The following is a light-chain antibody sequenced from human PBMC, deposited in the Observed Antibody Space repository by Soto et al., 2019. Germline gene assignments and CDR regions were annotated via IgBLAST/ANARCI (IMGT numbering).Light chain of an antibody. CDR3: KQYSKSPIT. Sequence: EIVMTQSPATLSVSPGETATLSCRASQSVAGNLAWYQQKPGQPPRLLIYGASTRATGIQARFSGSGSGTDFTLIIRRLEPEDVAIYYCKQYSKSPITFGQGTRLEIK. V-gene: IGKV3-15*01. CDR1: QSVAGN. CDR2: GAS. J-gene: IGKJ5*01.